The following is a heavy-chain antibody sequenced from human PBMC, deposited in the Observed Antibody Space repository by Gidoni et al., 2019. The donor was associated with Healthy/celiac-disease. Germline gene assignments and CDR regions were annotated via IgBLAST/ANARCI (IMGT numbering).Heavy chain of an antibody. J-gene: IGHJ6*02. CDR3: AKGSSSSSPNYYYYGMDV. Sequence: EVQLLESGGGLVQPGGSLRLSCAASGFTFSSYAMGWVRQAPGKGLEWVSAISGSGGSTYYADSVKGRFTISRDNSKNTLYLQMNSLRAEDTAVYYCAKGSSSSSPNYYYYGMDVWGQGTTVTVSS. CDR1: GFTFSSYA. V-gene: IGHV3-23*01. CDR2: ISGSGGST. D-gene: IGHD6-6*01.